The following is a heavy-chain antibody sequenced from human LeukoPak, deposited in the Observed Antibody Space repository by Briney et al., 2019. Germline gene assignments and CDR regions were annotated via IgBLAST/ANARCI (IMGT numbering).Heavy chain of an antibody. V-gene: IGHV4-39*07. Sequence: KSSETLSLTCTVSGDSVSSSSNYWGWIRQPPGKGLEWIGNIYYTRSTYYNPSLKSRLNISIDTSENQFSLKLSSVTAADTAVYYCARDSHYSSSSLYYYYYMNVWGKGTTVTVSS. CDR3: ARDSHYSSSSLYYYYYMNV. CDR2: IYYTRST. D-gene: IGHD6-6*01. J-gene: IGHJ6*03. CDR1: GDSVSSSSNY.